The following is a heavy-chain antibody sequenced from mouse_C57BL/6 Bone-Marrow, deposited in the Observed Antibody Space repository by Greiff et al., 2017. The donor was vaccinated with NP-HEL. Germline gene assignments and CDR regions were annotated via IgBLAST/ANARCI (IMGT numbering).Heavy chain of an antibody. D-gene: IGHD6-2*01. J-gene: IGHJ2*01. CDR1: GFTFSSYG. V-gene: IGHV5-6*01. CDR2: ISSGGSYT. CDR3: ARSLGDLYFDY. Sequence: EVQLVESGGDLVKPGGSLKLSCAASGFTFSSYGMSWVRQTPDKRLEWVATISSGGSYTYYPDSVKGRFTISRDNAKNTLYLQMSSLKSEDTAMYYCARSLGDLYFDYWGQGTTLTVSS.